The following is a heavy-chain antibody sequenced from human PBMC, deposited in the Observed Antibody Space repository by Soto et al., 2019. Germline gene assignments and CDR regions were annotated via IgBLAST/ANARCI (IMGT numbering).Heavy chain of an antibody. CDR1: GYTFTSYD. D-gene: IGHD4-17*01. Sequence: QVQLVQSGAEVKKPGASVKVSCKASGYTFTSYDINWVRQATGQGLEWMGWMNPNSGNTGYAQRFQGRVTMTTSTAISKAYTEPSSRRSEDTAVYYCARELASRAVDYWGQGTLVTVSS. J-gene: IGHJ4*02. V-gene: IGHV1-8*01. CDR3: ARELASRAVDY. CDR2: MNPNSGNT.